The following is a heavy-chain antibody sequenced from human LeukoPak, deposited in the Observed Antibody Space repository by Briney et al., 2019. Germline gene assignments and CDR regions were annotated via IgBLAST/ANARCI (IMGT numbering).Heavy chain of an antibody. Sequence: GGSLRLSCAASGFTASSNYMSWVRQAPGQGLEWVSVIYSGGSTYYADSVKGRFTISRDNSKNTLYLQMNSLRAEDTAVYYCARGRRWYYYMDVWGKGTTVTVSS. CDR2: IYSGGST. CDR3: ARGRRWYYYMDV. V-gene: IGHV3-53*01. CDR1: GFTASSNY. J-gene: IGHJ6*03. D-gene: IGHD4-23*01.